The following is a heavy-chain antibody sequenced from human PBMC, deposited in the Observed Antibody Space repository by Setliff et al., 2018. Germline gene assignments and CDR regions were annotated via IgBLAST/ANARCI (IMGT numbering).Heavy chain of an antibody. CDR2: INTNTGNP. CDR3: ARPHSSSARWYFDL. Sequence: GASVKVSCKASGYTFTSYAMNWVRQAPGQGLEWMGWINTNTGNPTYAQGFTGRFVFSLDTSVSTAYLQISSLKAEDTAVYYCARPHSSSARWYFDLWGRGTLVTVA. CDR1: GYTFTSYA. D-gene: IGHD6-6*01. V-gene: IGHV7-4-1*02. J-gene: IGHJ2*01.